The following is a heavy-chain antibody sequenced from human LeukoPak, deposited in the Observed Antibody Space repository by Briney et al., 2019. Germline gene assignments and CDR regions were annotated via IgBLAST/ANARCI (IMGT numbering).Heavy chain of an antibody. CDR1: GYTFTGYY. V-gene: IGHV1-2*02. J-gene: IGHJ4*02. D-gene: IGHD4-23*01. CDR3: ARAAGGTTLFDY. Sequence: ASVKVSCKASGYTFTGYYMHWVRQAPGQGLEWMGWINPNSGGTYYAQKFQGRVTMTRDTSISTAYMELSRLRSDDTAVYYCARAAGGTTLFDYWGQGTLVTVSS. CDR2: INPNSGGT.